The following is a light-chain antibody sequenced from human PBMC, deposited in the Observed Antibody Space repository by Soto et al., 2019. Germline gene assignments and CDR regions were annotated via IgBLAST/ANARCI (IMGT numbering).Light chain of an antibody. CDR3: QHYGGSSWT. CDR1: QSVSSSY. J-gene: IGKJ1*01. CDR2: GAS. V-gene: IGKV3-20*01. Sequence: MVLTQSPGTLSVSPGERAALSCRASQSVSSSYLAWYQQKPGQAPRLLIFGASSMATGVPDRFSGSGSGTDFTLTISRLEPEDFAVYYCQHYGGSSWTFGQGTKVDIK.